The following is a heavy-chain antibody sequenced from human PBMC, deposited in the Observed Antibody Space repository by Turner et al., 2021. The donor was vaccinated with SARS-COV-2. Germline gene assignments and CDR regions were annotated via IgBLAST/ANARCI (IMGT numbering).Heavy chain of an antibody. Sequence: EVQLVESGGGLVQPGRSLIPSCTASAFTFGDYAMSWVRQAPGKGREWVGFIRSKPYGGTTEYAASVKGRFTISRDDSKSIAYLQMNSLKTEDTAVYYCTRDYLALLFGEHYYDGMDVWGQGTTVTVSS. CDR2: IRSKPYGGTT. CDR1: AFTFGDYA. J-gene: IGHJ6*02. V-gene: IGHV3-49*04. CDR3: TRDYLALLFGEHYYDGMDV. D-gene: IGHD3-10*01.